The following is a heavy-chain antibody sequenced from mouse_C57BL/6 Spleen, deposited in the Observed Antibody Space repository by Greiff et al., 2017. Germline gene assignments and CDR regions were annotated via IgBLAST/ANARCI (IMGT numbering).Heavy chain of an antibody. CDR1: GYTFTSYG. J-gene: IGHJ2*01. CDR3: ARADGSSYSYFDY. V-gene: IGHV1-81*01. D-gene: IGHD1-1*01. CDR2: IYPRSGNT. Sequence: LVESGAELARPGASVKLSCKASGYTFTSYGISWVKQRTGQGLEWIGEIYPRSGNTYYNEKFKGKATLTADKSSSTAYMELRSLTSEDSAVYFCARADGSSYSYFDYWGQGTTLTVSS.